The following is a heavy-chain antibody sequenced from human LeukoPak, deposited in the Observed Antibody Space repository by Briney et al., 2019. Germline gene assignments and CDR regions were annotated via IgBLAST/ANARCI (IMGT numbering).Heavy chain of an antibody. CDR2: INHSGST. CDR1: GGSFSGYY. D-gene: IGHD3-3*01. J-gene: IGHJ4*02. V-gene: IGHV4-34*01. CDR3: AGDYDFWSGYSN. Sequence: SETLSLTCAVYGGSFSGYYWSWIRQPPGKGLEWIGEINHSGSTNYNPSLKSRVTISVDTSKNQFSLKLSSVTAADTAVYYCAGDYDFWSGYSNWGQGTLVTVSS.